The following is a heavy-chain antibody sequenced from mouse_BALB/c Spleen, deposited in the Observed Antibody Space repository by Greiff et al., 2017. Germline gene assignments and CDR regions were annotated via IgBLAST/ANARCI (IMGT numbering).Heavy chain of an antibody. CDR2: INSNGGST. CDR1: GFTFSSYY. D-gene: IGHD1-1*01. Sequence: EVQGVESGGGLVKLGGSLKLSCAASGFTFSSYYMSWVRQTPEKRLELVAAINSNGGSTYYPDTVKGRFTISRDNAKNTLYLQMSSLKSEDTALYYCAIPLYYYGSSKVAYWGQGTLVTVSA. J-gene: IGHJ3*01. V-gene: IGHV5-6-2*01. CDR3: AIPLYYYGSSKVAY.